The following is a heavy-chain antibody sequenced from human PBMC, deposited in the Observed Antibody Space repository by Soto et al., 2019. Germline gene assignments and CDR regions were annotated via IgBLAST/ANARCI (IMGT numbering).Heavy chain of an antibody. CDR1: VDSLSSNTAA. Sequence: PSQTLSLTCAISVDSLSSNTAAWSWIRQSPSRDLEWLGRTYYRSKWYYDYAASVTSRMTINPDTSKNQFSLQLNSVTPEDTAENYCARGSYTSTWYWGEGTLVTVTS. J-gene: IGHJ4*02. V-gene: IGHV6-1*01. CDR3: ARGSYTSTWY. D-gene: IGHD6-13*01. CDR2: TYYRSKWYY.